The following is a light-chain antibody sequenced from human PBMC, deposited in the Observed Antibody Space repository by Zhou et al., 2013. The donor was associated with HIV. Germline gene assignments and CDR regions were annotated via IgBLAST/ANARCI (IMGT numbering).Light chain of an antibody. CDR3: ASYTSSGAHVV. Sequence: QSALTQPASVSGSPGQSITISCTGTSSDIGGYNYVSWYQQHPGKAPKLMIYDVSNRPSGASNRFSASKSGNTASLTISGLQAEDEADYYCASYTSSGAHVVFGGGTKLTVL. V-gene: IGLV2-14*03. J-gene: IGLJ2*01. CDR1: SSDIGGYNY. CDR2: DVS.